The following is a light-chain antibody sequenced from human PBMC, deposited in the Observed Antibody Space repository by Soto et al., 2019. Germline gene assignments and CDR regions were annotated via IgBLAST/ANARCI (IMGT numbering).Light chain of an antibody. CDR2: EGS. CDR3: CSYATSTTWV. CDR1: SSDVGSNNL. V-gene: IGLV2-23*01. J-gene: IGLJ3*02. Sequence: QSALTQPASVSGSPGQSITISCTGSSSDVGSNNLVSWYQQLPGKAHKLIIYEGSERTSGVSHRCSGSKSGNTASLTISGLQSEDEADYYCCSYATSTTWVFGGGTTVTVL.